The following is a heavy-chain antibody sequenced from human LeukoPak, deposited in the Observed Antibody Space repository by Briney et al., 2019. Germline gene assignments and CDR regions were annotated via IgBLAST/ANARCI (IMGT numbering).Heavy chain of an antibody. CDR1: GFTVSSNY. J-gene: IGHJ4*02. D-gene: IGHD3-9*01. CDR3: ARGTDYDILTGYYPIYYFDY. Sequence: GGSLRVSCAASGFTVSSNYMSWVRQAPGKGLEWVSVIYSGGSTYYADSVKGRFTISRDNSKNTLYLQMNSLRAEDTAVYYCARGTDYDILTGYYPIYYFDYWGQGTLVTVSS. V-gene: IGHV3-66*01. CDR2: IYSGGST.